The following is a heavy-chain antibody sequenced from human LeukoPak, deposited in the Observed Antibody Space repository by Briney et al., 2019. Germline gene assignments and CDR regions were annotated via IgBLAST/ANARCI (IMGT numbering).Heavy chain of an antibody. D-gene: IGHD3-22*01. V-gene: IGHV3-20*04. Sequence: PGGSLRLSCAASGFTFDDYGMSWVRQAPGKGLEWVSGINWNGGSTGYADSVKGRFTISRDNAKNSLYLQMNSLRAEDTALYYCAREAYYYDSRVFDAFDIWGRGTMVTVSS. CDR1: GFTFDDYG. J-gene: IGHJ3*02. CDR3: AREAYYYDSRVFDAFDI. CDR2: INWNGGST.